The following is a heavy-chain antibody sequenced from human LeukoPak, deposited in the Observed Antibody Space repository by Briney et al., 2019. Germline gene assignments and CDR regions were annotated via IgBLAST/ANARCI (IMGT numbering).Heavy chain of an antibody. J-gene: IGHJ6*03. CDR3: ARDRYYYYYMDV. Sequence: PSETLSLTCTLSGGSISSSSYYWGWIRQPPGKGLEWIGSIYYSGSTYYNPSLKSRVTISVDTSKNQFSLKLSSVTAADTAVYYCARDRYYYYYMDVWGKGTTVTISS. CDR2: IYYSGST. CDR1: GGSISSSSYY. V-gene: IGHV4-39*02.